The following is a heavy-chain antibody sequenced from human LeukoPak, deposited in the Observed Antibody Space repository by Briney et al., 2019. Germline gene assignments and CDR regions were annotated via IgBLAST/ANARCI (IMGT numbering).Heavy chain of an antibody. Sequence: SETLSLTCTVSGGSISSGSYYWSWIRQPAGKGLEWIGRIYTSGSTNYNPSLKSRVTISVDTSKNQFSLKLSSVTAADTAVYYCARGAGHYYYYYYMDVWGKGTTVTVSS. CDR2: IYTSGST. CDR1: GGSISSGSYY. V-gene: IGHV4-61*02. CDR3: ARGAGHYYYYYYMDV. J-gene: IGHJ6*03.